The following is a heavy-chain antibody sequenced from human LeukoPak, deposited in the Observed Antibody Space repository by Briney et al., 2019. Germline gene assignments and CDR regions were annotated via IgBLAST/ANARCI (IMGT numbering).Heavy chain of an antibody. Sequence: GRSLRLSCAASGFTFSSYGMHWVRQAPGKGLEWVAVIWYDGSNKYYADSVKGRFTISRDNSKNTLYLQMNSLRAEDTAVYYCAKSSFGYCSSTSCYRRFDYWGQGTLVTVSS. V-gene: IGHV3-33*06. CDR3: AKSSFGYCSSTSCYRRFDY. CDR1: GFTFSSYG. CDR2: IWYDGSNK. D-gene: IGHD2-2*02. J-gene: IGHJ4*02.